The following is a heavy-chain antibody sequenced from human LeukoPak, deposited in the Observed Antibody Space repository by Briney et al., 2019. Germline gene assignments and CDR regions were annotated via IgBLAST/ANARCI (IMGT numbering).Heavy chain of an antibody. CDR1: GLTFSTSG. D-gene: IGHD1-14*01. J-gene: IGHJ4*02. Sequence: PGGSLRLSCTASGLTFSTSGVNWVRQAPGKGREWVASICPTGSDRYHADSIKGRFTISRDNANKFLYLQMNSLSAEDPAVYYCATETNGRHYDYWGQGTLLTVSS. CDR2: ICPTGSDR. CDR3: ATETNGRHYDY. V-gene: IGHV3-21*01.